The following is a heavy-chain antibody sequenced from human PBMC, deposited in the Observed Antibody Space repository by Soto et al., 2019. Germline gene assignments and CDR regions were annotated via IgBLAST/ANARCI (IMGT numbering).Heavy chain of an antibody. Sequence: PSQTQPLSYTVSGGTISSYYWSWIRQPPGKGLEWIGYIYYSGSTNYNPSLKSRVTISVDTSKNQFSLKLSSVTAADTAVYYCARRYGGNFDYWGQGTLVTVSS. CDR3: ARRYGGNFDY. CDR2: IYYSGST. D-gene: IGHD3-16*01. J-gene: IGHJ4*02. CDR1: GGTISSYY. V-gene: IGHV4-59*01.